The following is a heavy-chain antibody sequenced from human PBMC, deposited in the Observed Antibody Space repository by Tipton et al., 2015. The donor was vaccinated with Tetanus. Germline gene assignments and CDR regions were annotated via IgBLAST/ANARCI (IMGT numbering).Heavy chain of an antibody. V-gene: IGHV3-23*01. Sequence: SLKLSCAASGFTFTNYAMSWVRQAPGKGLEWVSGITGSGSSTYYADSVKGRFTISRDNSKNTLYLQMNSLRAEDTAVYYCAKENGYNYYYYGMDVWGQGTTVTVSS. CDR1: GFTFTNYA. CDR2: ITGSGSST. D-gene: IGHD3-16*02. J-gene: IGHJ6*02. CDR3: AKENGYNYYYYGMDV.